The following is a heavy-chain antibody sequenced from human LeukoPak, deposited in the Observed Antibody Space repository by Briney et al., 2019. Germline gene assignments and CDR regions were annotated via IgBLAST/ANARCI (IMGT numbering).Heavy chain of an antibody. D-gene: IGHD3-16*01. CDR2: ISAYSGNT. Sequence: GASVKVSCKASGYTFTHHGISRVRQAPGQGPEWMGLISAYSGNTNFAQKLQGRVTMTTDTSTSTAYMELRSLRSDDTAVYFCARGADTGSYGSLVYFDYWGQGTLVTVSS. V-gene: IGHV1-18*01. CDR1: GYTFTHHG. CDR3: ARGADTGSYGSLVYFDY. J-gene: IGHJ4*02.